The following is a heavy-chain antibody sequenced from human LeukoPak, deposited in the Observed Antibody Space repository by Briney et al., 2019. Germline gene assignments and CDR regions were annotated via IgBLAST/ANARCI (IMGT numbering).Heavy chain of an antibody. CDR3: ARGVSYDYVWGSYRFWFDP. CDR2: MNPNSGNT. CDR1: GYTFTSYD. D-gene: IGHD3-16*02. V-gene: IGHV1-8*03. Sequence: ASVKVSCKASGYTFTSYDINWVRQATGQGLEWMGWMNPNSGNTGYAQKFQGRVTITRNTSISTAYMELSSLRSEDTAVYYCARGVSYDYVWGSYRFWFDPWGQGTLVTVSS. J-gene: IGHJ5*02.